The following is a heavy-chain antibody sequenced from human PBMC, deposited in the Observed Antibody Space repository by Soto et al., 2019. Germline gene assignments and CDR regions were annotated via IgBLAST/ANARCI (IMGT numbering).Heavy chain of an antibody. CDR1: EFSLSSYA. J-gene: IGHJ4*02. V-gene: IGHV3-30*18. CDR2: MSYDETKK. CDR3: AKDRRDGDFMHILVVDF. Sequence: QVRLVESGGGVVQPGGSLRLSCATSEFSLSSYAMHWVRQAPGKGLEWVALMSYDETKKYYADSVKGRFTISRDTSKNTLFLQMNNLRVEDTAVYYCAKDRRDGDFMHILVVDFWGQGALVTVSS. D-gene: IGHD2-15*01.